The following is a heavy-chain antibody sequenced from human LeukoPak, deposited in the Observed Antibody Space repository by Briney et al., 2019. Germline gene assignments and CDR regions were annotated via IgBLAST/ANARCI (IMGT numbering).Heavy chain of an antibody. D-gene: IGHD3-22*01. Sequence: SVKVSCKASGGTFSSYAISWVRQAPGQGLGWMGGIIPIFGTANYAQKFQGRVTITADESTSTAYMELSSLRSEDTAVYYCARDKVFSGYYYDSSGYGMDVWGQGTTVTVSS. CDR1: GGTFSSYA. CDR3: ARDKVFSGYYYDSSGYGMDV. J-gene: IGHJ6*02. CDR2: IIPIFGTA. V-gene: IGHV1-69*13.